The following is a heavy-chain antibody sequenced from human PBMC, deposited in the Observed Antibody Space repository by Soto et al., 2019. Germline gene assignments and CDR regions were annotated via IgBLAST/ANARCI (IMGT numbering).Heavy chain of an antibody. CDR1: GFTFSSYG. J-gene: IGHJ4*02. V-gene: IGHV3-30*18. Sequence: GGSLRLACAASGFTFSSYGMHWVRQAPGKGLEWVAVISYDGINKYYADSVKGRFTISRDNSKNTLYLQMNSLRAEDTAVYYCAKLGDWNDEDYWGQGTLVTVSS. CDR2: ISYDGINK. CDR3: AKLGDWNDEDY. D-gene: IGHD1-1*01.